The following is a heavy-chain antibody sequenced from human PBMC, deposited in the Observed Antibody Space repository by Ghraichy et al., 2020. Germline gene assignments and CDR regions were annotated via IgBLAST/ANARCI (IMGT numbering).Heavy chain of an antibody. D-gene: IGHD6-13*01. V-gene: IGHV3-21*01. CDR3: ARFERGAAAGTFDY. CDR2: ISSSSSYI. J-gene: IGHJ4*02. CDR1: GFTFSSYS. Sequence: GGSLRLSCAASGFTFSSYSMIWVRQAPGKGLEWVSSISSSSSYIYYADSVKGRFTISRDNAKNSLYLQMNSLRAEDTAVYYCARFERGAAAGTFDYWGQGTLVTVSS.